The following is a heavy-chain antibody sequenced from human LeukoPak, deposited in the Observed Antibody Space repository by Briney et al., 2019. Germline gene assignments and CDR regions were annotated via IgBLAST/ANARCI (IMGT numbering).Heavy chain of an antibody. D-gene: IGHD3-10*01. J-gene: IGHJ3*02. CDR2: LYSSSYT. CDR3: AKSYYYGSGDYSLTAFDI. V-gene: IGHV3-53*01. CDR1: GFTVSSNY. Sequence: GGSLRLSCAASGFTVSSNYMSWVRQAPGKGLEWVSVLYSSSYTYHADSVKGRFSISRDNSKNTLNLQMNSLGAEDTAVYYCAKSYYYGSGDYSLTAFDIWGQGTMVTVSS.